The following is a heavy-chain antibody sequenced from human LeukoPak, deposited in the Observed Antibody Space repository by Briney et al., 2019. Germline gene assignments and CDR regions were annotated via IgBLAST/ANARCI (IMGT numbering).Heavy chain of an antibody. D-gene: IGHD3-22*01. J-gene: IGHJ4*02. CDR2: IYPGDSDT. CDR3: ARVAGYYDGSGYLYYFDH. V-gene: IGHV5-51*01. Sequence: GESLKISCKGSGYSFTSYWIGWVRQMPGKGLEWMGIIYPGDSDTRYSPSFQGQVTISADKSISTAYLQWSSLKASDIAMYYCARVAGYYDGSGYLYYFDHWGQGTLVTVSS. CDR1: GYSFTSYW.